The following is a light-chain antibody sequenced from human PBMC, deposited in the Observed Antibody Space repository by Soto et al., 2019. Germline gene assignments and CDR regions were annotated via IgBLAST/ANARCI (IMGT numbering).Light chain of an antibody. V-gene: IGKV3-11*01. Sequence: EIVWTQSAATMSLSPGERATLSCRASQSVSSYLAWYQQRPGQAPRLLIYGASNRATGIPARFSGSGSGTDFTLTISSLEAEDFAVYYCQQSTDWHMTFGQGTRLEIK. J-gene: IGKJ5*01. CDR2: GAS. CDR3: QQSTDWHMT. CDR1: QSVSSY.